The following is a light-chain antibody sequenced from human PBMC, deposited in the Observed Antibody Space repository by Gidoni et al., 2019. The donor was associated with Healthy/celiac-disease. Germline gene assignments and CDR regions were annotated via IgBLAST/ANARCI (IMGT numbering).Light chain of an antibody. J-gene: IGLJ3*02. CDR2: DNN. CDR1: SSNIGNNY. Sequence: QPVLTQPPPVSAAPGQKVTISCSGSSSNIGNNYVSWSQQLPGTAPKLLIYDNNKRPSGIPDRFSGSKSGTSATLGITGLQTGDEADYYCGTWDSSLSAGVFGGGTKLTVL. CDR3: GTWDSSLSAGV. V-gene: IGLV1-51*01.